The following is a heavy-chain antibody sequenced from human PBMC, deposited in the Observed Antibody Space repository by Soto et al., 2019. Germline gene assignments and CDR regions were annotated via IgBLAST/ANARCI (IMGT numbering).Heavy chain of an antibody. Sequence: EVQLLESGGGLVQPGGSLRLSCAASGFTFSSYAMSWVRQAPGKGLEWVSAISGSGGSTYYADYVKGRFTIARDNPKNTLYLQMNSLRAQDTAVYYCANVAVGATAADYSGMDVWGQATTVTVSS. D-gene: IGHD1-26*01. V-gene: IGHV3-23*01. CDR1: GFTFSSYA. CDR2: ISGSGGST. J-gene: IGHJ6*02. CDR3: ANVAVGATAADYSGMDV.